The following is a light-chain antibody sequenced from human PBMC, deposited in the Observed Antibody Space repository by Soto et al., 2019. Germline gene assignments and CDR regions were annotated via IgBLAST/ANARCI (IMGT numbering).Light chain of an antibody. V-gene: IGKV3-20*01. Sequence: EIVLTQSPGTLSLSPGERATPSCRASQSVSSSYLAWYQQKPGQAPRLLIYGASSRATGIPDRFSGSGSGTDFTLTISRLEPEDFAVYYCQQYGSSPTTFGKGNKVEIK. CDR1: QSVSSSY. J-gene: IGKJ1*01. CDR2: GAS. CDR3: QQYGSSPTT.